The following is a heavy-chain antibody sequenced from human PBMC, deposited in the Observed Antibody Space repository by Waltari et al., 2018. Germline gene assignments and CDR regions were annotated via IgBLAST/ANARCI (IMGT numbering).Heavy chain of an antibody. CDR1: GFTFSSYG. CDR2: IWYDGRNK. V-gene: IGHV3-33*01. D-gene: IGHD5-12*01. CDR3: AREGYSGYDLYYFDY. J-gene: IGHJ4*02. Sequence: QVQLVESGGGVVQPGRSLRLSCAASGFTFSSYGMHWVRQAPGKGLEWVAVIWYDGRNKYDADSVKGRFTISRDNSKNTLYLQMNSLRAEDTAVYYCAREGYSGYDLYYFDYWGQGTLVTVSS.